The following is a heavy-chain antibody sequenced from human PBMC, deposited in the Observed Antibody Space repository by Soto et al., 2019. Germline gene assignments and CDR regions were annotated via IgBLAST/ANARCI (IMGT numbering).Heavy chain of an antibody. CDR1: GGSISSGDYY. CDR2: IYYSGST. Sequence: SETLSLTCTVSGGSISSGDYYWSWIRQPPGKGLEWIGYIYYSGSTYYNPSLKSRVTISVDTSKNQFSLKLSSVTAADTAVYYGARGTVMYLPGGTTGTDYWCQGTLLTV. CDR3: ARGTVMYLPGGTTGTDY. D-gene: IGHD2-2*01. V-gene: IGHV4-30-4*01. J-gene: IGHJ4*02.